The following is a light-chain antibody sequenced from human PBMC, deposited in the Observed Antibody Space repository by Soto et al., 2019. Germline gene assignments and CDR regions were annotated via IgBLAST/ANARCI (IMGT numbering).Light chain of an antibody. J-gene: IGKJ1*01. CDR3: QQYNSYWT. V-gene: IGKV1-5*03. Sequence: TQSPGTLSLSPGERATLSCRASQSVSNNYLAWYQQKPGKAPKLLIYKASSLESGVPSRFSGSGYGTEFTLTISSLQPDDFATYYCQQYNSYWTFGQGTKVEIK. CDR2: KAS. CDR1: QSVSNNY.